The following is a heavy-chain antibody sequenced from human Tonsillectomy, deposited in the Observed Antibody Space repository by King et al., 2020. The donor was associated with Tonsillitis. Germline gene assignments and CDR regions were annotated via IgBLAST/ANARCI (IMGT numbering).Heavy chain of an antibody. Sequence: QLQESGPGLVKPSETLSLTCTVSGGSIRSYYWNWIRPPPGKGLEWIGYIYYSGSTNYNPALKSRVTISVDTSKNQFSLKLSSVTAADTAVYYCARGLLNPPFDYWGPGTLVTVSS. CDR2: IYYSGST. J-gene: IGHJ4*02. V-gene: IGHV4-59*01. CDR1: GGSIRSYY. CDR3: ARGLLNPPFDY. D-gene: IGHD2-21*01.